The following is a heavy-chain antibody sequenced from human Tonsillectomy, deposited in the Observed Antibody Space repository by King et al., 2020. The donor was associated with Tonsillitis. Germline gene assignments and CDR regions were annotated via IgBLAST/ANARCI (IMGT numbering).Heavy chain of an antibody. Sequence: VQLVESGGGLVQPGRSLRLSCTTSGFSFGDYAMSWFRQAPGKGLEWVGFIRSKAYSGTPEYAASVEGRFSISRDDSKSIAYLQMNSLKTEDTAVYFCSKSKRSGSYYGFDFWGQGTLVTVSS. CDR1: GFSFGDYA. CDR2: IRSKAYSGTP. CDR3: SKSKRSGSYYGFDF. V-gene: IGHV3-49*03. D-gene: IGHD1-26*01. J-gene: IGHJ4*02.